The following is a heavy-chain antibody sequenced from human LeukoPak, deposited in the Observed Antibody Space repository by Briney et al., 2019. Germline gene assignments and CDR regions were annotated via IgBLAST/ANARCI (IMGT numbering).Heavy chain of an antibody. CDR1: GYSFTDYY. Sequence: ASVRVSCKTSGYSFTDYYIRWVRQAPGQGLEWMGWINTKSGRTSSARKFQGRVTMTRDPSITTVYMDIAWLTSDDTAIYFCARADFIDAGPYLIGPWGQGTLVTVSS. D-gene: IGHD3-3*01. CDR3: ARADFIDAGPYLIGP. V-gene: IGHV1-2*02. J-gene: IGHJ5*02. CDR2: INTKSGRT.